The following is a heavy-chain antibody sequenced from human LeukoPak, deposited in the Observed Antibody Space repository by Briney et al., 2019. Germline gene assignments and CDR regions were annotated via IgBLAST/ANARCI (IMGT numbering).Heavy chain of an antibody. V-gene: IGHV3-23*01. CDR1: GFTFNSYA. J-gene: IGHJ4*02. CDR3: AKGRGAVAGTGNDY. D-gene: IGHD6-19*01. Sequence: GGSLRLSCAASGFTFNSYAMSWVRQAPGKGLEWVSSISGSGGDTYYADSVKGRFTISRDNSKGTLYLQMNSLRAEGTAVYYCAKGRGAVAGTGNDYWGQGTLVTVSS. CDR2: ISGSGGDT.